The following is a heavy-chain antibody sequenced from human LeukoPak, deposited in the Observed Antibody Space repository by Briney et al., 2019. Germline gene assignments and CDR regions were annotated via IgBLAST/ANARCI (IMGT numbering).Heavy chain of an antibody. CDR1: GGSISGYH. V-gene: IGHV4-59*08. Sequence: KSSETLSLTCNVSGGSISGYHWSWIRQPPGKGLEWIGYIHYSGSTNYNPSLKSQVTISVDTSKNQFSLKLSSVTAADTAVYYCARTYYYGSGNWFDPWGQGTLVTVSS. J-gene: IGHJ5*02. CDR3: ARTYYYGSGNWFDP. CDR2: IHYSGST. D-gene: IGHD3-10*01.